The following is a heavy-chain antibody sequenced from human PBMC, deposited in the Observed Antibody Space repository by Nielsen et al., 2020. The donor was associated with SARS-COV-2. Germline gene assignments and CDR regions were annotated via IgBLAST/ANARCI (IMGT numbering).Heavy chain of an antibody. CDR3: ARGTYYYDSSPSDY. V-gene: IGHV1-18*04. J-gene: IGHJ4*02. CDR2: ISAYNGNT. CDR1: GYTFTSYG. D-gene: IGHD3-22*01. Sequence: ASVKVSCKASGYTFTSYGISWVRQAPGQGLEWMGWISAYNGNTNYAQKLQGRVTMTTDTSTSAAYMELRSLRSDDTAVYYCARGTYYYDSSPSDYWGQGTLVTVSS.